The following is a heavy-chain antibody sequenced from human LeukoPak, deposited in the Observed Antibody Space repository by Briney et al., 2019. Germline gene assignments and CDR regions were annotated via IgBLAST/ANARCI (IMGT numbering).Heavy chain of an antibody. CDR2: FDPEDGET. Sequence: ASVKVSCKVSGYTLTELSMHWVRQAPGKGLEWMGGFDPEDGETIYAQKFQGRVTMTEDTSTDTAYMELSSLRSEGTAVYYCATDPGIAVAGDYWGQGTLVTVSS. V-gene: IGHV1-24*01. D-gene: IGHD6-19*01. J-gene: IGHJ4*02. CDR3: ATDPGIAVAGDY. CDR1: GYTLTELS.